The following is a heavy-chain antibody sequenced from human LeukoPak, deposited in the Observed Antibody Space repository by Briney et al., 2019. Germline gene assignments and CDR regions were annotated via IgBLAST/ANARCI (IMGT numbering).Heavy chain of an antibody. CDR2: IDPKNGNT. J-gene: IGHJ1*01. CDR1: GYTFTTYG. CDR3: ARAGPRGYFQE. Sequence: ASVTVSRKASGYTFTTYGMCWVRQAPGQGLEWMGWIDPKNGNTYYPQKVQGRITMTTDTSTSTGYMELRSLRSDDTAVYYCARAGPRGYFQEWGQGTLVTVSS. V-gene: IGHV1-18*01.